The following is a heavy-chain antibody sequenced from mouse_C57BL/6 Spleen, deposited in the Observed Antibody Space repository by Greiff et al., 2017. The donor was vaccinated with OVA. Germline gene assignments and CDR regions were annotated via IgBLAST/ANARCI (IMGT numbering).Heavy chain of an antibody. J-gene: IGHJ4*01. CDR2: INPNNGGT. CDR1: GYTFTDYN. CDR3: ARGNYYGSSYVDAMDY. Sequence: VHVKQSGPELVKPGASVKIPCKASGYTFTDYNMDWVKQSHGKSLEWIGDINPNNGGTIYNQKFKGKATLTVDKSSSTAYMELRSLTSEDTAVYYCARGNYYGSSYVDAMDYWGQGTSVTVSS. V-gene: IGHV1-18*01. D-gene: IGHD1-1*01.